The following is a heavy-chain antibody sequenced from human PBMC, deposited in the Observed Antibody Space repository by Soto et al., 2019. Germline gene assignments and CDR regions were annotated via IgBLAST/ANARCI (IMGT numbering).Heavy chain of an antibody. CDR1: GFTFSSYA. CDR3: AKGARRITIFGVVTNYYGMDV. D-gene: IGHD3-3*01. V-gene: IGHV3-23*01. Sequence: EVQLLESGGGLVQPGGSLRLSCAASGFTFSSYAMSWVRQAPGKGLEWVSAISGSDGSTYYADSVKGRFTIFRDNSKNTMYLQMNSLRAEDKAVYYCAKGARRITIFGVVTNYYGMDVWGQGTTVTVSS. CDR2: ISGSDGST. J-gene: IGHJ6*02.